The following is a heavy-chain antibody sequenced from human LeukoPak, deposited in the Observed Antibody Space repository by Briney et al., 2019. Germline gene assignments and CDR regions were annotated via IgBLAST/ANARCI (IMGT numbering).Heavy chain of an antibody. D-gene: IGHD3-9*01. Sequence: PGGSLRLSCAASGFTFSSYGMHWVRQAPGKGLEWVAVIWYDGSNKYYADSVKGRFTVSRDNSKNTLYLQMNSLRAEDTAVYYCARAREVRYFDLWGQGTLVTVSS. CDR2: IWYDGSNK. CDR3: ARAREVRYFDL. J-gene: IGHJ4*02. CDR1: GFTFSSYG. V-gene: IGHV3-33*01.